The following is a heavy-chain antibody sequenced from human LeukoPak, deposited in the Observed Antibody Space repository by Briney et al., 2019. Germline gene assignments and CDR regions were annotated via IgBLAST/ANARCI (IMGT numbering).Heavy chain of an antibody. CDR1: GGSISNY. Sequence: SETLSLTCTVSGGSISNYWSWIRQPAGKGLEWIGRIYTSGSTYYNPSLKSRVTMSVDTSKNQFSLKLSSVPAADTAVYYCARGMIGDFWSGYGPGYFDYWGQGTLVTVSS. J-gene: IGHJ4*02. CDR2: IYTSGST. CDR3: ARGMIGDFWSGYGPGYFDY. D-gene: IGHD3-3*01. V-gene: IGHV4-4*07.